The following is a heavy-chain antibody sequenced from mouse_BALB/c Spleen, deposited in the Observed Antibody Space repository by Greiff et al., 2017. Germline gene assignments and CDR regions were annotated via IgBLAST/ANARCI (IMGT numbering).Heavy chain of an antibody. V-gene: IGHV5-6-4*01. CDR3: TRWLRLTGTRAWFAY. CDR2: ISSGGSYT. D-gene: IGHD2-2*01. J-gene: IGHJ3*01. CDR1: GFTFSSYT. Sequence: DVKLVESGGGLVKPGGSLKLSCAASGFTFSSYTMSWVRQTPEKRLEWVATISSGGSYTYYPDSVKGRFTISRDNAKNTLYLQMSSLKSEDTAMYYCTRWLRLTGTRAWFAYWGQGTLVTVSA.